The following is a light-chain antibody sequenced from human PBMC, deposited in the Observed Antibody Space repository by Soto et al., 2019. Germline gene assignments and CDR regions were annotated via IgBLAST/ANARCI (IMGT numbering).Light chain of an antibody. CDR1: SSDVGGYNY. Sequence: QSALTQPASVSGSPGQSITISCTGTSSDVGGYNYVSWYQQHPGKAPKLMIYDVSNRPSGVSNRFSGSKSGNTASLTISGLHAEDEADYYCCSYTSSSTPGVFGGGTKVTVL. CDR3: CSYTSSSTPGV. CDR2: DVS. V-gene: IGLV2-14*03. J-gene: IGLJ2*01.